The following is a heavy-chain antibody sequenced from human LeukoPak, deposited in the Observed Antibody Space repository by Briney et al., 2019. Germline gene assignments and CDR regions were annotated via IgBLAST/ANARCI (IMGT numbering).Heavy chain of an antibody. D-gene: IGHD3-9*01. V-gene: IGHV1-2*02. CDR1: GYTFTGYY. CDR3: ARGDPLRYFDWLSRPNYMDV. Sequence: ASVKVSCKASGYTFTGYYVHWVRQAPGQGLEWMGWMNPKSGGTNYAQKFEARVTMNRDTSISTAYMELSRLRFDDTAVYYCARGDPLRYFDWLSRPNYMDVWGKGTTVTVSS. J-gene: IGHJ6*03. CDR2: MNPKSGGT.